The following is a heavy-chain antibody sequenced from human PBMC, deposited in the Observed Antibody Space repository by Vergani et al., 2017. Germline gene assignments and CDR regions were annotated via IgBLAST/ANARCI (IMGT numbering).Heavy chain of an antibody. J-gene: IGHJ3*02. D-gene: IGHD3-9*01. Sequence: QVQLVQSGAEVKKPGSSVKVSCKASGGTFSSYAISWVRQAPGQGLEWMGGIITIFGTANYAQKFQGRVTITADEATSTAYMELSSLRSADTAGDYCARGGSYDIYDDAFDIWGQGTMVTVSS. CDR1: GGTFSSYA. CDR2: IITIFGTA. V-gene: IGHV1-69*01. CDR3: ARGGSYDIYDDAFDI.